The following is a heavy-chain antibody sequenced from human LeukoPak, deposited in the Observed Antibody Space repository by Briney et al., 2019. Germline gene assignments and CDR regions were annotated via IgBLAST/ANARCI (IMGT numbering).Heavy chain of an antibody. D-gene: IGHD3-10*01. CDR2: TNHSGST. Sequence: SETLSLTCAVCGGSFSGYYWSWIRQPPGKGLEWIGETNHSGSTNYNPSLKSRVTISVDTSKNQFSLKLSSVTAADTAVYYCARLPNYYYGSGSWGQGTLVTVSS. CDR3: ARLPNYYYGSGS. J-gene: IGHJ4*02. V-gene: IGHV4-34*01. CDR1: GGSFSGYY.